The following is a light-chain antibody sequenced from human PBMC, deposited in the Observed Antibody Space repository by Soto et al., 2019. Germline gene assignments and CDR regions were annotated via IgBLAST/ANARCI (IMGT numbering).Light chain of an antibody. CDR2: DVT. CDR3: CSYAGSYCFV. CDR1: SSDVGGYNY. Sequence: QSALTQPPSVSGAPGQSVTISCTGTSSDVGGYNYVSWYQQHPGKAPKLILYDVTKRPSGVPDRFSGSKSGNAASLTISGHQAEDAADYHCCSYAGSYCFVFGSGTKVTVL. J-gene: IGLJ1*01. V-gene: IGLV2-11*01.